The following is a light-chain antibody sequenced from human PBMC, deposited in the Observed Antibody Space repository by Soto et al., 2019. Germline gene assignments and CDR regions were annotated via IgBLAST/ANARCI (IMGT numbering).Light chain of an antibody. J-gene: IGKJ1*01. Sequence: ENVLTQSPGTLSLSPGEMATLSFRARQSVSSNYLAWYQQKPGQAPRLIMYGASTRATGIPDRFSGSGSGTDFTLTISRLEPEDFAVYYCQQFGRSPPSWTFGQGTKVEIK. CDR1: QSVSSNY. CDR2: GAS. V-gene: IGKV3-20*01. CDR3: QQFGRSPPSWT.